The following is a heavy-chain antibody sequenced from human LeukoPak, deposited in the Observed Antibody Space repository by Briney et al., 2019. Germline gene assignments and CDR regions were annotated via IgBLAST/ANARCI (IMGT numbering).Heavy chain of an antibody. J-gene: IGHJ3*02. CDR2: IRISGST. CDR3: ARADRSGYFGNVVAFDI. D-gene: IGHD3-22*01. Sequence: SETLSLTCTVSGGPINSGSYSWTWIRQPAGKGLEWMGRIRISGSTHYTPSLKSRVTISVDTSKNQFSLKLSSVTAADTAVYYCARADRSGYFGNVVAFDIWGQGTMVTVSS. CDR1: GGPINSGSYS. V-gene: IGHV4-61*02.